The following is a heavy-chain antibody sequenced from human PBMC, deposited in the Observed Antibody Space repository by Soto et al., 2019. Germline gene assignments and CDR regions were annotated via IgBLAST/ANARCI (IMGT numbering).Heavy chain of an antibody. CDR2: MYFAGSF. V-gene: IGHV4-59*02. CDR1: GASVNTGY. Sequence: QMQLQESGPGLVKPSETLSLTCTVSGASVNTGYWSWIRQPPGKGLEWIGFMYFAGSFNYNPSLSXXVXXSVETSNTQFSMTLTSVTAADTAVYYCARRYYDSTGFAVDPWGQGILVTVSS. CDR3: ARRYYDSTGFAVDP. D-gene: IGHD3-22*01. J-gene: IGHJ5*02.